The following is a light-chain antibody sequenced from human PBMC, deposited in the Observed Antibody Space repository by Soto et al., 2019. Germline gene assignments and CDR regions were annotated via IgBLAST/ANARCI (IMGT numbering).Light chain of an antibody. V-gene: IGLV2-8*01. CDR2: EVS. CDR1: SSDVGGYNY. CDR3: SSFAGNNNLV. Sequence: QSALTQPPSASGSPGQSVTISCTGTSSDVGGYNYVSWDQQHPGKAPKLMISEVSKRPSGVTDRFSGSTSGNTASLTGSGHQAEYEAHYYCSSFAGNNNLVFGGGSKHTVL. J-gene: IGLJ2*01.